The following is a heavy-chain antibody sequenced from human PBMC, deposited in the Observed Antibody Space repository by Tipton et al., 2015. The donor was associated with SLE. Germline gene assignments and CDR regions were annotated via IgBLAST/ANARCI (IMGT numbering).Heavy chain of an antibody. J-gene: IGHJ5*02. D-gene: IGHD3-16*01. Sequence: SLRLSCVTSGFVFSSYAMYWIRQAPGKGLEWVAVISFDGNNQFYADSVKGRFTISRDSSQNTVSLQMDSLRDEDTAVYYCARDYFVWGTAPLSRSDPWGQGTLVTVSS. CDR1: GFVFSSYA. CDR2: ISFDGNNQ. V-gene: IGHV3-30-3*01. CDR3: ARDYFVWGTAPLSRSDP.